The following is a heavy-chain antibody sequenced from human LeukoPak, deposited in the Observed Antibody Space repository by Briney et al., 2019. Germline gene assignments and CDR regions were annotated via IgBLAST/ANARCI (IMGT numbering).Heavy chain of an antibody. J-gene: IGHJ3*02. D-gene: IGHD3-10*01. CDR1: GFTFSNAW. CDR2: IKSKTDGGTT. Sequence: GGSLRLSCAASGFTFSNAWMSWVRQAPGKGLEWVGRIKSKTDGGTTDYAAPVKGRFTISRDDSKNTLYLQMNSLKTEDTAVYHCTTDWAMVRGVTDAFDIWGQGTMVTVSS. CDR3: TTDWAMVRGVTDAFDI. V-gene: IGHV3-15*01.